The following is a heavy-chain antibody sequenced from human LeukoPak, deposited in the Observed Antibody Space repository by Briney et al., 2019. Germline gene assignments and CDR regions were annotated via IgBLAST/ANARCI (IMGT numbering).Heavy chain of an antibody. Sequence: GGSLRLSCAASGFTFSDFFMTWIRQAPGKGLEWVSYISGGGTTIYYADSVRGRFTVSRDNARNSLHLQMNSLRAEDTAIYFCARDQLWVGTTGDGYWGQGTLVTVSS. CDR3: ARDQLWVGTTGDGY. CDR1: GFTFSDFF. CDR2: ISGGGTTI. D-gene: IGHD1-1*01. V-gene: IGHV3-11*01. J-gene: IGHJ4*02.